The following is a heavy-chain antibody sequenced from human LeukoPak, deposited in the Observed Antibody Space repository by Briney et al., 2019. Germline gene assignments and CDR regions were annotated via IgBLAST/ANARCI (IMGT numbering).Heavy chain of an antibody. Sequence: NPGGSLRLSCAASGFTFSNAWMNWVRQAPGKGLEWVSSISSSSSYIYYADSVKGRFTISRDNAKNSLYLQMNSLRAEDTAVYYCARASGGARVIWGQGTLVTVSS. J-gene: IGHJ4*02. CDR2: ISSSSSYI. V-gene: IGHV3-21*01. CDR1: GFTFSNAW. D-gene: IGHD3-16*02. CDR3: ARASGGARVI.